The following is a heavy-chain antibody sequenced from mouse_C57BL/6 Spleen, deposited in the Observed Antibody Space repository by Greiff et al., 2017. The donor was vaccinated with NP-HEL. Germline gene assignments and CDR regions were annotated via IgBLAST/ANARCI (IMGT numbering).Heavy chain of an antibody. D-gene: IGHD2-5*01. J-gene: IGHJ4*01. V-gene: IGHV1-81*01. CDR3: TSARLDYTNCDYAMDY. CDR1: GYTFTSYG. CDR2: IYPRSGNT. Sequence: VKLQESGAELARPGASVKLSCKASGYTFTSYGISWVKQRTGQGLEWIGEIYPRSGNTYYNEKFKGKAILTADKSSSTAYMELRSLTSEDAAVYFCTSARLDYTNCDYAMDYWGQGTSVTVSS.